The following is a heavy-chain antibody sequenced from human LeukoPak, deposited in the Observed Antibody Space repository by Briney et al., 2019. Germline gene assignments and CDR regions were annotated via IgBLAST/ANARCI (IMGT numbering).Heavy chain of an antibody. Sequence: SETLSLTCTVSGYSISSGYYWGWLRQPPGKGLEWIGSIYHTGSTYYNPSLKSRVSISVDTSKNQFSLKVNSVTAADTAAFYCASAPVYSSPNWFDPWGQGTLVTVSS. CDR3: ASAPVYSSPNWFDP. J-gene: IGHJ5*02. CDR1: GYSISSGYY. D-gene: IGHD6-19*01. CDR2: IYHTGST. V-gene: IGHV4-38-2*02.